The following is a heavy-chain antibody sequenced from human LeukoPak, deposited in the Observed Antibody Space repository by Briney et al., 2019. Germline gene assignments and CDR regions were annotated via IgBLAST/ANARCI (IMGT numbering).Heavy chain of an antibody. CDR1: GFTFGDYA. CDR2: IRSKAYGGTT. D-gene: IGHD3-10*01. V-gene: IGHV3-49*04. J-gene: IGHJ5*02. CDR3: TSIPLGGGSGMKKGFDP. Sequence: PGRSLRLSCTASGFTFGDYAMSWVRQAPGKGLEWVGFIRSKAYGGTTEYAASVKGRFTISRDDSKSIAYLQMKSLKTEDTAVYYCTSIPLGGGSGMKKGFDPWGQGTLVTVSS.